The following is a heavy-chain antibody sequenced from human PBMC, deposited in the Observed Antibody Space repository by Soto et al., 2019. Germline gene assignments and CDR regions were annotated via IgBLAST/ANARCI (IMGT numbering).Heavy chain of an antibody. D-gene: IGHD3-22*01. Sequence: GASVKVSCKASGYTFTSYDINWVRQATGQGLEWKGWMNPNSGNTGYAQKFQGRVTMTRNTSISTAYMELSSLRSEDTAVYYCARGRFGSSGYYYGGSRDAFDIWGQGTMVTVSS. CDR1: GYTFTSYD. CDR2: MNPNSGNT. V-gene: IGHV1-8*01. J-gene: IGHJ3*02. CDR3: ARGRFGSSGYYYGGSRDAFDI.